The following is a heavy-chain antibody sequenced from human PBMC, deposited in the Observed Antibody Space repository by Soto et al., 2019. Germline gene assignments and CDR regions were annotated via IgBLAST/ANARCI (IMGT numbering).Heavy chain of an antibody. CDR1: GGTFSSYA. D-gene: IGHD5-12*01. CDR2: IIPIFGTA. V-gene: IGHV1-69*13. J-gene: IGHJ4*02. CDR3: GRGDGYNYEGVPDY. Sequence: SVKVSCKASGGTFSSYAISWVRQAPGQGLEWVGGIIPIFGTANYAQKFQGRVTITADESTSTAYMELSSLRSEDTAVYYCGRGDGYNYEGVPDYWGEGTLVTVSS.